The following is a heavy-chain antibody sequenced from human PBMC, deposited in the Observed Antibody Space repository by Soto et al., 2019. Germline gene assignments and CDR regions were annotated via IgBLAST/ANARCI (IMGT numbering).Heavy chain of an antibody. D-gene: IGHD5-18*01. CDR3: ARRDGYSSYHFEY. CDR1: GFSLSTSGVS. CDR2: IFWNDEK. V-gene: IGHV2-5*01. Sequence: QITLKESGPTLVKPTQTLTLTCTFSGFSLSTSGVSVAWVRQPPGQALEWLAFIFWNDEKHYRPSLKSRVTIIQDTPKNQAVLTMPNVDPVDTGPYYCARRDGYSSYHFEYWGQGTLVTVSS. J-gene: IGHJ4*02.